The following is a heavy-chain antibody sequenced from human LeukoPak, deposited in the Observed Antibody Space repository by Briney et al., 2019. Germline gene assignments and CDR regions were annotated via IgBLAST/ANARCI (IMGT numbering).Heavy chain of an antibody. CDR3: ARGSGSYLYYFDY. CDR1: GFTFSSYW. Sequence: GGSLRLSCAASGFTFSSYWMSWVRQAPGKGLEWVANIKQDGREKYYVDSVKGRFTISRDNAKNSLYLQMNSLRAEDTAVYYRARGSGSYLYYFDYWGQGTLVTVSS. J-gene: IGHJ4*02. V-gene: IGHV3-7*01. CDR2: IKQDGREK. D-gene: IGHD1-26*01.